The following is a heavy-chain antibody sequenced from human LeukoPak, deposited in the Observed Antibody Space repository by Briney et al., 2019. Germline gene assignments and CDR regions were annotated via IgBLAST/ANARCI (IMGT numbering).Heavy chain of an antibody. V-gene: IGHV4-34*01. D-gene: IGHD2-2*01. CDR3: ARGAAALFDY. Sequence: PSETLSLTCAVYGGSFSGYYWSWIRQLPGKGLEWIGEINHSGSTNYNPSLKSRVTISVDTSKNQFSLKLSSVTAADTAVYYCARGAAALFDYWGQGTLVTVSS. CDR2: INHSGST. J-gene: IGHJ4*02. CDR1: GGSFSGYY.